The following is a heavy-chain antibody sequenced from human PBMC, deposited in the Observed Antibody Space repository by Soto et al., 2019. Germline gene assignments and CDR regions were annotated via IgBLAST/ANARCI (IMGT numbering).Heavy chain of an antibody. CDR3: ARVQAGTIDY. Sequence: SETLSLTCTVSGGSISSYNWSWLRQPPGKGLEWIGYIYYSGSTNYNPSLKSRVTISVDTSKNQFSLKLSSVSAADTAMYYCARVQAGTIDYWGQGALVTAPQ. CDR1: GGSISSYN. V-gene: IGHV4-59*01. D-gene: IGHD1-1*01. J-gene: IGHJ4*02. CDR2: IYYSGST.